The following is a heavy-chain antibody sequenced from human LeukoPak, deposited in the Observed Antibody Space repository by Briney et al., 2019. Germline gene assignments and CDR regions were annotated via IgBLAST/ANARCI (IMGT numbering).Heavy chain of an antibody. J-gene: IGHJ4*02. Sequence: SETLSLTCAVYGGSFSGYYWSWIRQPPGKGLEWIGEINHSGSTNYNPSLKSRVTISVDTSKNQFSLKLSSVTAADTAVYYCARSRASYYYFWRCYTNGGYYFDYWGQGTLVTVS. V-gene: IGHV4-34*01. CDR3: ARSRASYYYFWRCYTNGGYYFDY. D-gene: IGHD3-3*01. CDR1: GGSFSGYY. CDR2: INHSGST.